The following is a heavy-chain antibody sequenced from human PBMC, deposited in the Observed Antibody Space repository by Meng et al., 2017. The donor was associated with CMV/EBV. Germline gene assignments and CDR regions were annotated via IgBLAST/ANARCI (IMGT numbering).Heavy chain of an antibody. CDR3: VGWDSSGYLAFDY. V-gene: IGHV4-39*01. CDR1: GGSISSSSYY. J-gene: IGHJ4*02. Sequence: SETLSLTCTVSGGSISSSSYYCGWIRQPPGKGLEWIGSIYYSGSTYYNPSLKSRVTISVDTSKNQFSLKLSSVTAADTAVYYCVGWDSSGYLAFDYWGQGTLVTVSS. CDR2: IYYSGST. D-gene: IGHD3-22*01.